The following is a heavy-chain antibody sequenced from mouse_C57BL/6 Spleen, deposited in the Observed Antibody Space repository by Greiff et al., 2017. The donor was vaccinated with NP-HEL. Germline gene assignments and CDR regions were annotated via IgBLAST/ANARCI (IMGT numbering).Heavy chain of an antibody. J-gene: IGHJ4*01. D-gene: IGHD2-4*01. Sequence: QVQLQQPGAELVKPGASVKLSCKASGYTFTSYWMQWVKQRPGQGLEWIGEIDPSDSYTNYNQKFKGKATLTVDTSSSTAYMQLSSLTSEDSAVYYCARNYDYDDYAMDYWGQGTSVTVSS. CDR1: GYTFTSYW. V-gene: IGHV1-50*01. CDR2: IDPSDSYT. CDR3: ARNYDYDDYAMDY.